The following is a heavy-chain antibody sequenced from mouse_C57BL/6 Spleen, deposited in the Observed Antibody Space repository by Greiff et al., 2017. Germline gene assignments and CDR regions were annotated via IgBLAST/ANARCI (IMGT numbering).Heavy chain of an antibody. CDR2: INPNNGGT. V-gene: IGHV1-18*01. D-gene: IGHD1-1*01. CDR1: GYTFTDYN. CDR3: ARSPHYYGSSTYYAMDY. J-gene: IGHJ4*01. Sequence: EVQLQQSGPELVKPGASVKIPCKASGYTFTDYNMDWVQQSHGKSLEWIGDINPNNGGTIYNQKFKGKATLTVDKSSSTAYMELRSLTSEDTAVYYCARSPHYYGSSTYYAMDYWGQGTSVTVSS.